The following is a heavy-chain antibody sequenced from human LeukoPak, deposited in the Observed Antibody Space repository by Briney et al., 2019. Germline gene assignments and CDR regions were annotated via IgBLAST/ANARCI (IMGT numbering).Heavy chain of an antibody. Sequence: PGGSLRLSCAASGFTFDDFAMHWVRPVPGKALEWVSGISWNSANIDYADSVRGRFTISRDNAKNSLYLQMNSLRAEDTALYYCAKEGYYDILAGYHTYSYYYMDVWGKGTTVTVSS. CDR2: ISWNSANI. V-gene: IGHV3-9*01. CDR3: AKEGYYDILAGYHTYSYYYMDV. CDR1: GFTFDDFA. J-gene: IGHJ6*03. D-gene: IGHD3-9*01.